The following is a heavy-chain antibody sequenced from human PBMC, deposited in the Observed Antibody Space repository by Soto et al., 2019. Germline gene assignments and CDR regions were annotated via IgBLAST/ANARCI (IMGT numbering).Heavy chain of an antibody. J-gene: IGHJ3*01. CDR1: GGSISSGGYS. V-gene: IGHV4-30-2*01. D-gene: IGHD2-15*01. CDR2: IYHSGNT. CDR3: AGFVAADDALDV. Sequence: QLQLQESGSGLVKPSQTLSLTCAVSGGSISSGGYSWTWIRQPPGKGLEWIGYIYHSGNTYDNPSFKSRVTSAEEAPKEPFTVNVRPGPAADTAVYYCAGFVAADDALDVWGQGKMVTVSS.